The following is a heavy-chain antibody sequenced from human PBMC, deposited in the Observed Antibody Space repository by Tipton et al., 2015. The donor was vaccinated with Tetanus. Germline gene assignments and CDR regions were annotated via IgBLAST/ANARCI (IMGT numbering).Heavy chain of an antibody. CDR1: GFTVGGNS. D-gene: IGHD5-24*01. J-gene: IGHJ4*02. Sequence: SLRLSCATSGFTVGGNSMSWVRQAPGKGLEWVSLIYGGDSTYYADSVKGRFTISGDFSKNTVYLQMNGLRAEDTAVYYCARVRRGRWIQSRGYFDYWGQGTLVTVSS. CDR2: IYGGDST. V-gene: IGHV3-53*01. CDR3: ARVRRGRWIQSRGYFDY.